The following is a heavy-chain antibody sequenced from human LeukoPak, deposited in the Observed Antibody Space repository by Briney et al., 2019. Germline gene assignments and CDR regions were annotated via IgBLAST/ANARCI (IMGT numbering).Heavy chain of an antibody. D-gene: IGHD3-3*01. V-gene: IGHV3-72*01. CDR2: TRNKAESYKT. CDR3: ARESSIFEVGTRSYMDV. Sequence: PGGSLRLSCAASGFSFSNHYINWVRQTPGKGLEWVGRTRNKAESYKTEYAASVQGRFTISRDDSKKSLFLHMNSLKTEDTAVYYCARESSIFEVGTRSYMDVWGKGTTVTVSS. J-gene: IGHJ6*03. CDR1: GFSFSNHY.